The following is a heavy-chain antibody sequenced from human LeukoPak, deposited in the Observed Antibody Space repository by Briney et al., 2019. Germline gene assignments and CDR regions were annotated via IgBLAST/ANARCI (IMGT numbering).Heavy chain of an antibody. V-gene: IGHV3-7*01. CDR2: IKTDGSEK. CDR3: ATYSTRNAREFQS. J-gene: IGHJ1*01. Sequence: GGSLRLSCAASGFTFSSYWMHWVRQAPGKGLEWVANIKTDGSEKYYADSVKGRFTISRDNAKNSLYLQMNSLRAEDTAVYYCATYSTRNAREFQSWGQGTLVTVSS. CDR1: GFTFSSYW. D-gene: IGHD4-11*01.